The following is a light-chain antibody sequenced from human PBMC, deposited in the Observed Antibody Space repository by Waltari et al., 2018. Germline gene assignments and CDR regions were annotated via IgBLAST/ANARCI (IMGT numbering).Light chain of an antibody. V-gene: IGLV1-47*01. CDR1: TPTIAPYD. CDR3: ATWDDSRTGV. J-gene: IGLJ2*01. Sequence: QSVLTQPPSGSGSPGQRGTISCSGSTPTIAPYDVYWYRQLPGTAPRLLIYNNNQRPSGVPDRFSGSKSGASASLAISGLRSEDEADYYCATWDDSRTGVFGGGTKLTVL. CDR2: NNN.